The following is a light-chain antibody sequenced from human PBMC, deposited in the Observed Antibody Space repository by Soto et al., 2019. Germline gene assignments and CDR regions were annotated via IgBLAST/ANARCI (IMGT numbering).Light chain of an antibody. CDR3: QQDNNWPPWT. V-gene: IGKV3-15*01. Sequence: EIVMTQSPATLSVSPGERATLSCRASQSVSSNLAWYQQKPGQAPRLLIYGASTRATGIPARFSGSGSGTEFTLNISSLQSEDVAVYCCQQDNNWPPWTFGQGNKVEI. CDR2: GAS. CDR1: QSVSSN. J-gene: IGKJ1*01.